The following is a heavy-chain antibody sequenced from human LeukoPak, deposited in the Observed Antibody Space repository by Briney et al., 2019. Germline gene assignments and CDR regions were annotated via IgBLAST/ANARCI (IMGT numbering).Heavy chain of an antibody. V-gene: IGHV1-46*01. CDR1: GYTFTSYY. D-gene: IGHD5-18*01. CDR3: ARAGGIQLSSYYFDY. J-gene: IGHJ4*02. Sequence: ASVNVSCKASGYTFTSYYMHWVRQAPGQGLEWMGIINPSGGSTSYAQKFQGRVTMTRDTSTSTVYMELSSLRSEDTAVYYCARAGGIQLSSYYFDYWGQGTLVTVSS. CDR2: INPSGGST.